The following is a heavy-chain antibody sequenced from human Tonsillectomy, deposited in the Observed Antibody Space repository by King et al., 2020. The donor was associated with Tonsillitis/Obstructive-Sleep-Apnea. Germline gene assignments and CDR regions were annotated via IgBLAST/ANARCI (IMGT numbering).Heavy chain of an antibody. CDR3: ARGPRGYSYGSVDY. V-gene: IGHV1-2*02. CDR1: GYTFTDYY. J-gene: IGHJ4*02. D-gene: IGHD5-18*01. CDR2: INPNSGGT. Sequence: QLVQSGAEVKKPGASVKVSCKASGYTFTDYYMHWVRQAPGQGLEWMGWINPNSGGTDSAQKFRGRVTMTRDTSISTAYMELRSLTSDDTAVYYCARGPRGYSYGSVDYWGQGTLVTVSS.